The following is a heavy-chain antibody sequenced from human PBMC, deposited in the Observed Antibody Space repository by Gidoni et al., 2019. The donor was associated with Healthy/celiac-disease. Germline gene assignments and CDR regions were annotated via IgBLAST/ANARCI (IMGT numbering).Heavy chain of an antibody. CDR3: ARDDGDYYGSGSPLDY. Sequence: GQLQEAGPGLVKPSGTLSLTCTRPGGPGHSGSYYWSWIRQPPGKGLEWIGYIYYSGSTNYNPSLKSRVTISVDTSKNQFSLKLSSVTAADTAVYYCARDDGDYYGSGSPLDYWGQGTLVTVSS. D-gene: IGHD3-10*01. CDR2: IYYSGST. V-gene: IGHV4-61*01. CDR1: GGPGHSGSYY. J-gene: IGHJ4*02.